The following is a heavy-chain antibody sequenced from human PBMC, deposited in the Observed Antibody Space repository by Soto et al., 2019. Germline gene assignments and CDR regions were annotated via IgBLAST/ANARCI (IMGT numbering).Heavy chain of an antibody. Sequence: PSETLSLTCTVSGGSISSGGYYWSWIRQHPGKGLEWIGYIYYSGSTYYNPSLKSRVTISVDTSKNQFSLKLSSVTAADTAVYYCARGGYDILTGYRYYYYYGMDVWGQGTTVTVSS. CDR2: IYYSGST. V-gene: IGHV4-31*03. CDR1: GGSISSGGYY. J-gene: IGHJ6*02. D-gene: IGHD3-9*01. CDR3: ARGGYDILTGYRYYYYYGMDV.